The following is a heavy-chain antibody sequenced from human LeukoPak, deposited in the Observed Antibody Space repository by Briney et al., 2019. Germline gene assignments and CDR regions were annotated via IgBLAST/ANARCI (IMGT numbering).Heavy chain of an antibody. J-gene: IGHJ4*02. CDR1: GGSISSSIYY. Sequence: SETLSLTCTVSGGSISSSIYYWGWIRQPPGKGLEWIGSIYYSGSTYYNPSLKSRVTISVDTSKDQFSLKLSSVTAADTAVYYCARGSNSVAYWDQGTLVTVSS. V-gene: IGHV4-39*01. CDR3: ARGSNSVAY. D-gene: IGHD4-23*01. CDR2: IYYSGST.